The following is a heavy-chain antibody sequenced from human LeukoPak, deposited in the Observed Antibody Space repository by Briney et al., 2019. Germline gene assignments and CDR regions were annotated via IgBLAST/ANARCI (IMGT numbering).Heavy chain of an antibody. Sequence: SDTLSLTCTVSGGSISAYFWNWLRQPPGKGLEWIGYMYYSGSTNYNPSLKSRVTISVDTSKTHFSLKLRSLTANHTAIYYCVRSVGMSGTNAFDIWGQGTMVTVSS. D-gene: IGHD1-1*01. J-gene: IGHJ3*02. V-gene: IGHV4-59*07. CDR3: VRSVGMSGTNAFDI. CDR1: GGSISAYF. CDR2: MYYSGST.